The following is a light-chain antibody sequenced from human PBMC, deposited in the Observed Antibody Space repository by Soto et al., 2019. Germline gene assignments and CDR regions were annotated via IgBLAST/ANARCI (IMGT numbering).Light chain of an antibody. J-gene: IGKJ1*01. CDR3: QQYGSSPWT. Sequence: EIVLTQSPGTLSLSPGERATLSSRASQSVSSSYLVWHQQKPGQPPRILIYAASRRATGIPDRFSGSGSGTDFTLTISRLEPEDFAVYYCQQYGSSPWTFGQGTKVDIK. CDR2: AAS. CDR1: QSVSSSY. V-gene: IGKV3-20*01.